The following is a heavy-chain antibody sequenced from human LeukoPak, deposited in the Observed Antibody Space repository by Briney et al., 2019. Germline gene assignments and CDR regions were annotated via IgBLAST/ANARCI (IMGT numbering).Heavy chain of an antibody. CDR2: TSPYEDYP. V-gene: IGHV1-18*01. CDR1: GYSFTNFG. Sequence: GASVKVSCKASGYSFTNFGITWVRQAPGQGLQWMGWTSPYEDYPTYAQKFQGRVTMTTETSTNTAYTELRSLTSDDTAVYYCAKVDPPIIEGGRGEAFDVWGQGTLVTVSS. D-gene: IGHD1-26*01. CDR3: AKVDPPIIEGGRGEAFDV. J-gene: IGHJ3*01.